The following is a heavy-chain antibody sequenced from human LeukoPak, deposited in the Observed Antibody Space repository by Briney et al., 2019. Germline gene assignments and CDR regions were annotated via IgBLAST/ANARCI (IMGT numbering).Heavy chain of an antibody. CDR2: ISSSGSTI. Sequence: PGGSLRLSCAASGFTFSDYYMSWIRQAPGKGLEWVSYISSSGSTIYYADSVKGRFTISRDNAKNSLYLQMNSLRAEDTAVYYCARTLRYYYDSSGYFDYWGQGTLVTVSS. V-gene: IGHV3-11*01. CDR3: ARTLRYYYDSSGYFDY. CDR1: GFTFSDYY. J-gene: IGHJ4*02. D-gene: IGHD3-22*01.